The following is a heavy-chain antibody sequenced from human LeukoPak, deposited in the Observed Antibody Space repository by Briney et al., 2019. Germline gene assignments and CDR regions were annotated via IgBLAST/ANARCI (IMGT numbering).Heavy chain of an antibody. CDR1: GYTFTSYD. CDR2: MNLNSGNT. J-gene: IGHJ4*02. D-gene: IGHD6-13*01. V-gene: IGHV1-8*01. Sequence: GASVKVSCKASGYTFTSYDINWVRQATGQGLEGMGWMNLNSGNTGYAQKFQGRVTMTRNTSISTAYMELSSLRSEDTAVYYCARGLKAAAGPPFFVYWGQGTLVTVSS. CDR3: ARGLKAAAGPPFFVY.